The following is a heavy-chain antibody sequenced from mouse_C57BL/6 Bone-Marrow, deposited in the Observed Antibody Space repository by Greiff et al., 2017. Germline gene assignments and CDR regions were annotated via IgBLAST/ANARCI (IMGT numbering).Heavy chain of an antibody. CDR1: GFTFTDYY. CDR3: ARYMITGYYYAMSY. J-gene: IGHJ4*01. Sequence: EVMLVESGGGFVQPGGSLSFSCAASGFTFTDYYLSWVRPPPGKALEWLGFIRNKANGYTTEYSASVKGRFTISRDNSQSILYLQMNALRAKDSATYYCARYMITGYYYAMSYWCPRNSVSVFS. CDR2: IRNKANGYTT. D-gene: IGHD2-4*01. V-gene: IGHV7-3*01.